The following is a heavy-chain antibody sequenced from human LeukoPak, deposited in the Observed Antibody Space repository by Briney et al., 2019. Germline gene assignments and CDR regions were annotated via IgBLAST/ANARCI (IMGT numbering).Heavy chain of an antibody. V-gene: IGHV3-43*02. CDR1: GFTFDDYA. J-gene: IGHJ4*02. CDR2: ISGNGNNI. D-gene: IGHD3-3*01. Sequence: RGSLSLSCAASGFTFDDYAMHWVRQGPGKGLEWVSLISGNGNNIYYADSVKGRFTISRDNSKNSLYLQMNSLSTEDTALYYCAKDLPQYYDFWSGYYGRFDYWGQGALVTVSP. CDR3: AKDLPQYYDFWSGYYGRFDY.